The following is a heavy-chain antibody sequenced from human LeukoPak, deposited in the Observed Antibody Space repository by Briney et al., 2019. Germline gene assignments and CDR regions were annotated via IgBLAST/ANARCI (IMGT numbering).Heavy chain of an antibody. J-gene: IGHJ3*01. V-gene: IGHV1-69*13. D-gene: IGHD3-22*01. Sequence: GASVKVSCKASGGSFTFTSHAITWVRQAPGQGLEWMAGIIPIYGSPSYAQRFQGRVTITSDETPRTLYMEMSSLRSEDTAVYYCAGFCYDNRHDAFDLWGQGTMVTVSS. CDR3: AGFCYDNRHDAFDL. CDR2: IIPIYGSP. CDR1: GGSFTFTSHA.